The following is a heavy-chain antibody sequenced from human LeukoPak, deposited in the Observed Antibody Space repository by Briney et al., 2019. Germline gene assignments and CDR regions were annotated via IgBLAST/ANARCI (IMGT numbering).Heavy chain of an antibody. J-gene: IGHJ4*02. Sequence: GGSLRLSCAASGFTFSTYGMLWVRQAPGKGLEWVAFVRYDGSNKYYADSVKGRFTISRDNSKNTLYLQMNSLRPEDTAVYYCAKDLGYWGQGTLVTVSS. D-gene: IGHD3-10*01. V-gene: IGHV3-30*02. CDR3: AKDLGY. CDR1: GFTFSTYG. CDR2: VRYDGSNK.